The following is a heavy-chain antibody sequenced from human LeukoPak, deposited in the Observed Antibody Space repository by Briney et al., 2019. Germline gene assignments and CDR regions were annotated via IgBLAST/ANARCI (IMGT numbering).Heavy chain of an antibody. D-gene: IGHD6-19*01. CDR1: GYTFTSYG. J-gene: IGHJ4*02. Sequence: GASVKVSCKASGYTFTSYGISWVRQAPGQGLEWMGWISAYNGNTNYAQKLQGRVTMTTDTSTSTAYMELRSLRSDDAAVYYCAGVEIGAVAGTGTHWGQGTLVTVSS. CDR3: AGVEIGAVAGTGTH. CDR2: ISAYNGNT. V-gene: IGHV1-18*01.